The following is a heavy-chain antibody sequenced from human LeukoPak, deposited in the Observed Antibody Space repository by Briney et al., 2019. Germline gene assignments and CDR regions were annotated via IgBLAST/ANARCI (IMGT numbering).Heavy chain of an antibody. CDR1: GFTFTNYA. D-gene: IGHD5-24*01. Sequence: PGGSLRLSCAASGFTFTNYAMNWVRQAPGKRLEWVSTISPSGSDSYYADSVKGRFTISRDISKNTLYLQMNSLRAEDTAVYYCARRAYNWGAFDIWGQGTMVTVSS. CDR2: ISPSGSDS. J-gene: IGHJ3*02. V-gene: IGHV3-23*01. CDR3: ARRAYNWGAFDI.